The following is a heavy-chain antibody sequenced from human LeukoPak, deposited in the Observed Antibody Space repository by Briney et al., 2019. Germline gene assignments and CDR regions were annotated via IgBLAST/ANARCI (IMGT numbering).Heavy chain of an antibody. CDR3: ASDGIVGATSVDYFDY. CDR1: GYTFTGYY. CDR2: IIPIFGTA. Sequence: GASVKVSCKASGYTFTGYYMHGVRPAPGQGLEWMGGIIPIFGTANYAQKFQGRVTITTDESTSTAYMELSSLRSEDTAVYYCASDGIVGATSVDYFDYWGQGTLVTVSS. D-gene: IGHD1-26*01. V-gene: IGHV1-69*05. J-gene: IGHJ4*02.